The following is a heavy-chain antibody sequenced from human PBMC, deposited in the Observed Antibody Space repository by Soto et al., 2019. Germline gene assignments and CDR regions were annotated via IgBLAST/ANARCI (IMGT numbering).Heavy chain of an antibody. CDR2: ISAGGYNT. Sequence: GGSLRLSCADSGFTFSTYAINWVRQAPGKGLEWVSAISAGGYNTDYADSVKGRFTISRDNSKNTLYLQMNSLSAEDTAVYYCAKDPTVYSGYDYYYGMDVWGQGTTVTVSS. CDR1: GFTFSTYA. D-gene: IGHD1-26*01. CDR3: AKDPTVYSGYDYYYGMDV. V-gene: IGHV3-23*01. J-gene: IGHJ6*02.